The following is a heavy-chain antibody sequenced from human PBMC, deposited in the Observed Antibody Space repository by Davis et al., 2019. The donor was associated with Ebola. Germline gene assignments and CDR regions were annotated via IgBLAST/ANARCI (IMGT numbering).Heavy chain of an antibody. Sequence: GESLKISCAASGLTVSDTYMSWVRQAPGKGLEWVSVIYAIGYTYYADSVKGRFTISRDNSKNTLYLEMNSLRIEDTAVYFCAKTSYDYSAGYWGQGTPVTV. D-gene: IGHD4/OR15-4a*01. CDR1: GLTVSDTY. CDR3: AKTSYDYSAGY. CDR2: IYAIGYT. J-gene: IGHJ4*02. V-gene: IGHV3-66*02.